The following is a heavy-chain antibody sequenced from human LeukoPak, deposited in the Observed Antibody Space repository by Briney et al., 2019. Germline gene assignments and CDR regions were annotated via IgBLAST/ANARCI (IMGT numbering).Heavy chain of an antibody. V-gene: IGHV4-4*02. D-gene: IGHD2-2*01. Sequence: SGTLSLTCAVSGGSISSSNWWSWVRQPPGKGLEWIGEIYHSGSTNYNPSLKSRVTISVDTSKNQFSLKLSSVTAADTAVYYRARSNEYCSSTSCSMMAFDIWGQGTMVTVSS. CDR1: GGSISSSNW. CDR2: IYHSGST. J-gene: IGHJ3*02. CDR3: ARSNEYCSSTSCSMMAFDI.